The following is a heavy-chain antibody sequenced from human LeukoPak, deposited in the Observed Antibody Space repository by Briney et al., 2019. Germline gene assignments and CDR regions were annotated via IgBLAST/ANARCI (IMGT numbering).Heavy chain of an antibody. V-gene: IGHV4-30-4*08. CDR1: GSSISSGDYY. CDR2: IYYSGST. D-gene: IGHD5-24*01. Sequence: SQTLSLTCTVSGSSISSGDYYWSWIRQPPGKGLEWIGYIYYSGSTYYNPSLKSRVTISVDTSKNQFSLKLGSVTAADTAVYYCARGVATINFDYWGQGTLVTVSS. CDR3: ARGVATINFDY. J-gene: IGHJ4*02.